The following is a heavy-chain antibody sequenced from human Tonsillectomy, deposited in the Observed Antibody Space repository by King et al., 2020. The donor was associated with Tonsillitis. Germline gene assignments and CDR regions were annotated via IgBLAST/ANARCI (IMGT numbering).Heavy chain of an antibody. Sequence: VQLLESGGGLVQPGGSLRLSCAASAFPFSRCAMNWVRQAPGKGLEWVSSISGTGVGTYYADSVRGRFTISRDNSKETLYLQMSSLRVEDTAMYYCVKELASSGYFYPRPGALDVWGQGTKVTVSP. V-gene: IGHV3-23*01. CDR3: VKELASSGYFYPRPGALDV. J-gene: IGHJ3*01. CDR1: AFPFSRCA. CDR2: ISGTGVGT. D-gene: IGHD3-22*01.